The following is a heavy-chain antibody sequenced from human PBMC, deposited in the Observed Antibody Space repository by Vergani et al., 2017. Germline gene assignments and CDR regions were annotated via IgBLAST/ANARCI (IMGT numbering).Heavy chain of an antibody. D-gene: IGHD6-13*01. J-gene: IGHJ4*02. V-gene: IGHV3-48*04. CDR3: ARGRVGAAGTVDY. CDR1: GFTFSSDS. Sequence: EVQLVESGGGLVQPGGSLRLSCAASGFTFSSDSMNWVRQAPGKGLEWVSYISSSSSTIYYADSVKGRFTISRDNAKNALYLQMNSLRAEDTAVYYCARGRVGAAGTVDYWGQGTLVTVSS. CDR2: ISSSSSTI.